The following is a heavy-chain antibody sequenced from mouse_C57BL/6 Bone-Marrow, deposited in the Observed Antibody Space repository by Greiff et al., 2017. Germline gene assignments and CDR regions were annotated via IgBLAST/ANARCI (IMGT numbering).Heavy chain of an antibody. V-gene: IGHV14-2*01. CDR2: IDPEDGET. J-gene: IGHJ2*01. D-gene: IGHD1-1*01. CDR1: GFNIKDYY. Sequence: EVQGVESGAELVKPGASVKLSCTASGFNIKDYYMHWVKQRTEQGLEWIGRIDPEDGETKYAPKFQGKATITADTSSNTAYLQLSSLTSEDTAVYYCARSLLLRWGVYFDYWGQGTTLTVSS. CDR3: ARSLLLRWGVYFDY.